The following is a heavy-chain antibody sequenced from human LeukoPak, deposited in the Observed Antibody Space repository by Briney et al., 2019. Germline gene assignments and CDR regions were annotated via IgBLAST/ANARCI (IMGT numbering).Heavy chain of an antibody. CDR2: INAGNGNT. CDR1: AYDFTGYY. CDR3: ARVLRFLEWPYAFDI. Sequence: ASVKVSCKVVAYDFTGYYIHWVRQAPGQRLEWMGWINAGNGNTKYSQKFQGRVTMTTDTSTSTAYMELRSLRSDDTAVYYCARVLRFLEWPYAFDIWGQGTMVTVSS. D-gene: IGHD3-3*01. V-gene: IGHV1-3*01. J-gene: IGHJ3*02.